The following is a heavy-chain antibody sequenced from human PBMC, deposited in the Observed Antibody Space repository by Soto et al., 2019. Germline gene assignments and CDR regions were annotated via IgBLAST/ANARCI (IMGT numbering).Heavy chain of an antibody. V-gene: IGHV3-74*01. J-gene: IGHJ4*02. CDR1: GFTFSSYW. CDR3: ALSHTVATDY. Sequence: GGSLRLSCAASGFTFSSYWMHWVRQAPGKGLVWVSCINSDGSSTSYADSVKGRFTISRDNAKNTLYLQMNSLRAEDTAVYYCALSHTVATDYWGQGTLVTVSS. CDR2: INSDGSST. D-gene: IGHD4-17*01.